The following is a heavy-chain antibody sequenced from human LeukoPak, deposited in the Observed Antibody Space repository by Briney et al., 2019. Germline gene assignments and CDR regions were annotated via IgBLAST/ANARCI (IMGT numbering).Heavy chain of an antibody. D-gene: IGHD6-19*01. CDR3: AKDTMGAVAGTLDY. J-gene: IGHJ4*02. V-gene: IGHV3-23*01. CDR1: GFTFGSYA. Sequence: GGSLRLSCAASGFTFGSYAMIWVRQAPGKGLEWVSGISGSGGSTYYADSVKGRFTISRDNSKNTLYLQMNSLRAEDTALYYCAKDTMGAVAGTLDYWGQGTLVIVSS. CDR2: ISGSGGST.